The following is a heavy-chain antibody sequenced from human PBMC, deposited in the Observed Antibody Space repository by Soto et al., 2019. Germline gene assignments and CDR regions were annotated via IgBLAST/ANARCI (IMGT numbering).Heavy chain of an antibody. Sequence: QVQLVQSGAEVKKPGASVKVSCKASGYTITSYDINWVRQATGQGLEWMGWMNPNSGNTGYAQKFQGRVTMTRNTSISTAYMELSSLRSEDTAVYYCARESSSSDYYYYYYMDVWGKGTTVTVSS. J-gene: IGHJ6*03. V-gene: IGHV1-8*01. CDR2: MNPNSGNT. D-gene: IGHD6-6*01. CDR3: ARESSSSDYYYYYYMDV. CDR1: GYTITSYD.